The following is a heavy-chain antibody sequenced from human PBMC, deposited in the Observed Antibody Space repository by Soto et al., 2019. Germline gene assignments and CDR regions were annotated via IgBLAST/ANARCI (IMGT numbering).Heavy chain of an antibody. CDR2: IYYSGST. CDR3: ARSNDYGDPNA. D-gene: IGHD4-17*01. CDR1: GGSISSGGYY. V-gene: IGHV4-31*03. Sequence: SETLSLTCTVAGGSISSGGYYWSWIRQHPGKGLEWIGYIYYSGSTYYNPSLKSRVTISVDTSKNQFSLKLSSVTAADTAVYYCARSNDYGDPNAWGQGTLVTVSS. J-gene: IGHJ5*02.